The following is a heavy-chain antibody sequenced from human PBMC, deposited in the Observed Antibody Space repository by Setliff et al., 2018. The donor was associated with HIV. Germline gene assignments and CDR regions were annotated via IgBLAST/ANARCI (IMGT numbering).Heavy chain of an antibody. CDR2: IYYSGNT. CDR1: GGSIKSSSYY. CDR3: ARRYWWSGSYFFDY. V-gene: IGHV4-39*07. D-gene: IGHD3-10*01. J-gene: IGHJ4*02. Sequence: KTSETLSLTCTVSGGSIKSSSYYWGWIRQPPGKGLEWIGSIYYSGNTYYNPSLKSRVTISTDTSRNQFSLRLSSVTAADTALYFCARRYWWSGSYFFDYWGQGVLVTVSS.